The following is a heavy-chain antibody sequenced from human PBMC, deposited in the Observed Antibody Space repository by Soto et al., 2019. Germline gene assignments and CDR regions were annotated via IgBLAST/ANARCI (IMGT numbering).Heavy chain of an antibody. V-gene: IGHV6-1*01. CDR2: TYYRSKWYY. CDR3: ARGEQYSGRIFDY. CDR1: GDSVSSNSAG. J-gene: IGHJ4*01. Sequence: SQTLSLTCALTGDSVSSNSAGWSWVRQSPARGLEWLGRTYYRSKWYYEYAVSVGGRITINPDTSKNQYSLQLNSVTPEDTAVYFCARGEQYSGRIFDYWGQGTLVTVSS. D-gene: IGHD1-26*01.